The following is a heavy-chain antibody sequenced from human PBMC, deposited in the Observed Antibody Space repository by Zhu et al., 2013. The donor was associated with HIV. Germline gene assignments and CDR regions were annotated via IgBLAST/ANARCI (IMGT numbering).Heavy chain of an antibody. CDR1: GYTFTGYY. CDR2: INPNSGGT. J-gene: IGHJ6*02. CDR3: ARGTYYYDSSGRGGYYYGMDV. Sequence: QVQLVQSGAEVKKPGASVKVSCKASGYTFTGYYMHWVRQAPGQGLEWMGWINPNSGGTNYAQKFQGRVTMTRDTSISTAYMELSRLRSDDTAVYYCARGTYYYDSSGRGGYYYGMDVWGQGTTVTVSS. D-gene: IGHD3-22*01. V-gene: IGHV1-2*02.